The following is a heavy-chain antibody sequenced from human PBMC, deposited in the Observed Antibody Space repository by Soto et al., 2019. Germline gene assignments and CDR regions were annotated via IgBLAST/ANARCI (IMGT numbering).Heavy chain of an antibody. CDR1: GGTFSNYA. CDR3: AKVGGKDGYCGNWFDP. Sequence: QVQLVQSGAEVKKPGSSVKVSCKASGGTFSNYAITWVRQAPGQGLEWLGRVIPIFGSANCAKKFQGRVTITADESTTTAYMELSSLRSDDTAVYYCAKVGGKDGYCGNWFDPWGQGTLVTVSS. J-gene: IGHJ5*02. D-gene: IGHD5-12*01. V-gene: IGHV1-69*12. CDR2: VIPIFGSA.